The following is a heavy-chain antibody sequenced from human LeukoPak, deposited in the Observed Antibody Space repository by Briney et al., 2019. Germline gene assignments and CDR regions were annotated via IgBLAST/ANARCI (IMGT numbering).Heavy chain of an antibody. V-gene: IGHV3-30*02. CDR2: IRYDGSRK. Sequence: PTGGSLRLSCAASGFTFSSYGMHWVRQAPGKGLEWVAFIRYDGSRKYYADSVKGRFTISRDNSKNTLYLQMNSLRAEDTAMYYCAKVSLNMVNDAFDIWGQGTMVSVSS. CDR1: GFTFSSYG. J-gene: IGHJ3*02. D-gene: IGHD4/OR15-4a*01. CDR3: AKVSLNMVNDAFDI.